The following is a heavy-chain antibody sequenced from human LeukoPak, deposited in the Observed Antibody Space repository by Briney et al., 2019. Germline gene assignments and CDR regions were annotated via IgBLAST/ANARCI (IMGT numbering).Heavy chain of an antibody. CDR2: ISSSSSTI. Sequence: GGSLRLSCAGSGFTFSTYSMNWVRQAPGKGLEWVSYISSSSSTIYYADSVKGRFTISRDNAKNSLYLQMNSPRAEDTAVYYCARGASDIVLMVYATPFDYWGQGTLVTVSS. J-gene: IGHJ4*02. CDR3: ARGASDIVLMVYATPFDY. CDR1: GFTFSTYS. D-gene: IGHD2-8*01. V-gene: IGHV3-48*04.